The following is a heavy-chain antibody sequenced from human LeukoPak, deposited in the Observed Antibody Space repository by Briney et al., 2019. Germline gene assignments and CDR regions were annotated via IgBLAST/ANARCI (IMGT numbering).Heavy chain of an antibody. CDR3: ARPSGSYYGY. Sequence: GGSLRLSCTTFGFAFSSYSMNWVRQAPGKGLEWVSYISTSGNTIYYADSVKGRFTISRDNAKNSLYLQMNSLRAEDTAVYYCARPSGSYYGYWGQGTLVTVSS. V-gene: IGHV3-48*04. CDR1: GFAFSSYS. J-gene: IGHJ4*02. D-gene: IGHD1-26*01. CDR2: ISTSGNTI.